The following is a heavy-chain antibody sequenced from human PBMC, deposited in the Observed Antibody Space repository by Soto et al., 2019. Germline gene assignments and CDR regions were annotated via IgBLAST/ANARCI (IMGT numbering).Heavy chain of an antibody. CDR3: ARGLTGTGYCSGGSCYQWNY. CDR1: GFTFSSYS. CDR2: ISSSSSYI. D-gene: IGHD2-15*01. Sequence: GGSLRLSCAASGFTFSSYSMNWIRQAPGKGLEWVSSISSSSSYIYYPDSVKGRFTISRDNAKNSLYLQMNSLRAEDTAVYYCARGLTGTGYCSGGSCYQWNYWGQGTLVTVSS. V-gene: IGHV3-21*01. J-gene: IGHJ4*02.